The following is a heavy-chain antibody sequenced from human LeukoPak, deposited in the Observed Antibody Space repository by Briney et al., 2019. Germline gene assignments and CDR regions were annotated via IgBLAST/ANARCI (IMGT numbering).Heavy chain of an antibody. CDR2: IYSGGST. CDR1: GFTVINNY. V-gene: IGHV3-66*01. D-gene: IGHD1-14*01. Sequence: PGGSLRLSCAPSGFTVINNYMSWVRQAPGKGLEWVSVIYSGGSTYYADSVKGRFTISRDNSKNTLYLQMNSLRAEDAAVYYCARDRTAGLNWFDPWGQGTLVTVSS. CDR3: ARDRTAGLNWFDP. J-gene: IGHJ5*02.